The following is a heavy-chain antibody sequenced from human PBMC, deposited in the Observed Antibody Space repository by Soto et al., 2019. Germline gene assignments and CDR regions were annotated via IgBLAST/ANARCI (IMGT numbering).Heavy chain of an antibody. CDR1: GGSVSSGSYY. Sequence: SETLSLTCTVSGGSVSSGSYYWSWIRQPPGEGLEWIAYIYYSGSTSYNPSLKSRVTIPVDTSKNQFSLKLRSVTAADTAVYYCARAGYCSGGSCYPNWFDPWGQGTLVTVSS. CDR3: ARAGYCSGGSCYPNWFDP. V-gene: IGHV4-61*01. J-gene: IGHJ5*02. CDR2: IYYSGST. D-gene: IGHD2-15*01.